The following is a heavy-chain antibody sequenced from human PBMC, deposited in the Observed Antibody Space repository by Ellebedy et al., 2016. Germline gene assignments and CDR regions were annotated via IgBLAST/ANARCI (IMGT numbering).Heavy chain of an antibody. V-gene: IGHV3-23*01. D-gene: IGHD2-8*02. Sequence: GESLKISXAASGFTFSRYWMHWVRQVPGKGLVWVSDISGSGSRRDYSDAVKGRFTISRDNSKKTLFLQMDGLRAEDTAVYYCAKGGKLWSGTSYHFDYWGQGTLVTVSS. CDR2: ISGSGSRR. CDR3: AKGGKLWSGTSYHFDY. CDR1: GFTFSRYW. J-gene: IGHJ4*02.